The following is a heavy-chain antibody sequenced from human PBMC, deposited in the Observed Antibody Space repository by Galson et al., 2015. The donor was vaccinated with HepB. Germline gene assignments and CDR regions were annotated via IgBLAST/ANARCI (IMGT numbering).Heavy chain of an antibody. CDR3: AKLIVVVLAAISPSWQDY. D-gene: IGHD2-2*02. V-gene: IGHV3-23*01. Sequence: SLRLSCAASGFTFSSYAMSWVRQAPGNGLEWVSATSGRGGGTYYADSVKGPFSISRDNSKNTLYLQMNSLRAEDTAVYYCAKLIVVVLAAISPSWQDYWGQGTLVTVSS. J-gene: IGHJ4*02. CDR2: TSGRGGGT. CDR1: GFTFSSYA.